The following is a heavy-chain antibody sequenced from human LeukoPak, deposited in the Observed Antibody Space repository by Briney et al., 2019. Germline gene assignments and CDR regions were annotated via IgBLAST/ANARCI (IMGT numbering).Heavy chain of an antibody. J-gene: IGHJ3*02. D-gene: IGHD2-21*01. Sequence: SETLSLTCTVSGGSISSSYWSWIRQSPGKGLEWVGYIHHSGNTNSNPPLKSRVTISADTPKNQFSMKLSSVTAADTAVYYCVRWQYCGGNCYFSAFDIWGQGTMVIVSS. CDR1: GGSISSSY. CDR3: VRWQYCGGNCYFSAFDI. V-gene: IGHV4-59*01. CDR2: IHHSGNT.